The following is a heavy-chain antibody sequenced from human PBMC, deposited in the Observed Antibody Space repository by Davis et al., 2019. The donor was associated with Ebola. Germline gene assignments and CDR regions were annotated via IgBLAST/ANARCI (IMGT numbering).Heavy chain of an antibody. Sequence: GESLKISCAASGFSLNGRWMSWVRQAPGKGLEWVAFIRDDGSSKYYADSVKGRFTISRDNAKNTLYLQMNGLRADDTAVYYCARGLSTTKAYWGQGTLVTVSS. CDR3: ARGLSTTKAY. D-gene: IGHD1-1*01. J-gene: IGHJ4*02. CDR2: IRDDGSSK. CDR1: GFSLNGRW. V-gene: IGHV3-30*02.